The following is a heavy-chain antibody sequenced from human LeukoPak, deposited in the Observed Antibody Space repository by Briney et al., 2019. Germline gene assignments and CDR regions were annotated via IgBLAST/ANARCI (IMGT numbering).Heavy chain of an antibody. D-gene: IGHD3-9*01. CDR3: ARGFDWLLLGPFDY. Sequence: GRSLRLSCAASGFTFSSYGMHWVRQAPGTGLEWVAVIWYDGSNKYYADSVKGRFTISRDNSKNTLYLQMNSLRAEDTAVYYCARGFDWLLLGPFDYWGQGTLVTVSS. V-gene: IGHV3-33*01. CDR1: GFTFSSYG. CDR2: IWYDGSNK. J-gene: IGHJ4*02.